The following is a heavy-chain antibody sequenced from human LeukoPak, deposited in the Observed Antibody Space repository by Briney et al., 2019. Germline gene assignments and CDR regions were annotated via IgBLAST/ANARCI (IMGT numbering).Heavy chain of an antibody. V-gene: IGHV4-61*01. CDR2: IYYSGST. J-gene: IGHJ4*02. CDR3: ARGRGGGEPFDY. CDR1: GGSVSSDTYY. Sequence: SETLSLTCIVSGGSVSSDTYYWSWIRQPPGKGLEWIGYIYYSGSTNYNPSLKSRVTISVDTSKNQFSLRLSSVTAADTAVYYCARGRGGGEPFDYWGQGTLVTVSS. D-gene: IGHD3-16*01.